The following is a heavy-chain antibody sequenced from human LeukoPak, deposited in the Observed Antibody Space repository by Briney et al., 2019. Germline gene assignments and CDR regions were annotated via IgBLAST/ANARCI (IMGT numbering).Heavy chain of an antibody. CDR2: ISSRGSTI. Sequence: GGSLRLSCAASGFTFRSYEMNWVRQAPGRGLEWVSYISSRGSTIYYADSVKGRFTISRDNAKNSLYLQVNSLRAEDTAVYYCARVGGDYVYYLDYWGQGTLVTVSS. CDR1: GFTFRSYE. J-gene: IGHJ4*02. V-gene: IGHV3-48*03. D-gene: IGHD4-17*01. CDR3: ARVGGDYVYYLDY.